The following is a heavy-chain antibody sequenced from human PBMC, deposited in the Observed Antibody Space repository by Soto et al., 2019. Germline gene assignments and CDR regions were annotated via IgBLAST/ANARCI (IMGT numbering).Heavy chain of an antibody. D-gene: IGHD1-1*01. Sequence: GGSLRLSCEASGFTFSSYAMRWVRQAPGLGIELVAAIIGSVGSTYYADSVKARFTIYRDNSKNTVYLQMNSLRAEDTAVYYCARAKLARTYYFDYWGQGTLVTVSS. CDR2: IIGSVGST. CDR3: ARAKLARTYYFDY. J-gene: IGHJ4*02. V-gene: IGHV3-23*01. CDR1: GFTFSSYA.